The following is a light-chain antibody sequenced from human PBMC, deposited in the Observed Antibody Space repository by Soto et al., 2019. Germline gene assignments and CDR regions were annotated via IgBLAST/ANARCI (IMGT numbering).Light chain of an antibody. J-gene: IGKJ4*01. CDR1: QSVSSSY. CDR3: QQDYNLPPT. CDR2: GAS. Sequence: PGERVTLSCRASQSVSSSYLTWYQQKPGQAPRLLIYGASTRATGIPARFSGSGSGTDFTLTISSLQPEDFAVYYCQQDYNLPPTVGGGTKVDI. V-gene: IGKV3D-7*01.